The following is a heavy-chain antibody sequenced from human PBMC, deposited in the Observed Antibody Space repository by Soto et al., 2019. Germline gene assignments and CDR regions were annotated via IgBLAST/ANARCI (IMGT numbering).Heavy chain of an antibody. V-gene: IGHV4-31*03. CDR2: IYYSGNT. D-gene: IGHD3-22*01. CDR1: GGSISSGVHY. Sequence: SETLSLTCTVSGGSISSGVHYWSWIRQHPGKGLEWIGYIYYSGNTYYNPSLRSRAIISVDTSKIQFSLKLRSVTAADTAVYYCARATKGNYYDSSGYDTWFDPWGQGNLLTVSS. J-gene: IGHJ5*02. CDR3: ARATKGNYYDSSGYDTWFDP.